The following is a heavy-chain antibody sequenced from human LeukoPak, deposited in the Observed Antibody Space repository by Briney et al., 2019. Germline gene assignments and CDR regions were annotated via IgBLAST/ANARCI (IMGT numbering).Heavy chain of an antibody. CDR1: GYTFTGYY. J-gene: IGHJ4*02. Sequence: ASVKVSCKASGYTFTGYYMHWVRQAPGQGLEWMGWINPNSGGTNYAQKFQGRVTMTRDTSISTAYMEPSRLRSDDTAVYYCARDLRPVMEYYFDYWGQGTLVTVSS. CDR2: INPNSGGT. CDR3: ARDLRPVMEYYFDY. D-gene: IGHD3-16*01. V-gene: IGHV1-2*02.